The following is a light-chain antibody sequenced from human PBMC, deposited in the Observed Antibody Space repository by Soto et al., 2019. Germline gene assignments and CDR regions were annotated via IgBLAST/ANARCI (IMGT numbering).Light chain of an antibody. V-gene: IGKV1-16*01. Sequence: DIQMTQSPSSLSASVGDRVTITCRASQGISSFLAWFQQKPGKAPKSLIYDASTLQSGVSSRFSGSGSNTHFTLTISSLQPEDFATYYCQQYHSYPASFARGPKVEIK. CDR3: QQYHSYPAS. CDR2: DAS. J-gene: IGKJ1*01. CDR1: QGISSF.